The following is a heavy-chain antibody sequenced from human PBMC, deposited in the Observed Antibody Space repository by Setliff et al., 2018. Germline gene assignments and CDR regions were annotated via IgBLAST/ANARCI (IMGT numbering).Heavy chain of an antibody. V-gene: IGHV3-72*01. J-gene: IGHJ4*02. CDR1: GFTFSDHH. CDR2: SRNKANSYTI. D-gene: IGHD2-21*01. CDR3: AKDLGGCGGTHCSYYFDH. Sequence: GGSLRLSCATSGFTFSDHHMDWVRQAPGKGLEWVGRSRNKANSYTIGYAASVKGRFTISRDLSKNSVYLLMNSLKTEDTAVYYCAKDLGGCGGTHCSYYFDHWGQGTLVTVSS.